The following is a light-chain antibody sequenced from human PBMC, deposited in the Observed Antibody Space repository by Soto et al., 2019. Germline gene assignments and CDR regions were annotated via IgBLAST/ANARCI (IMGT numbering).Light chain of an antibody. CDR3: QQYYNWRT. CDR2: GAS. CDR1: QSVNRN. J-gene: IGKJ1*01. V-gene: IGKV3-15*01. Sequence: EIVMTQSPATLSVSPGERATLSCRASQSVNRNIAWSQQNPGQAPRLLIYGASTRATGVPARFSGSGSGTEFTLTISSLQSEDFAVYYCQQYYNWRTFGQGTNVEIK.